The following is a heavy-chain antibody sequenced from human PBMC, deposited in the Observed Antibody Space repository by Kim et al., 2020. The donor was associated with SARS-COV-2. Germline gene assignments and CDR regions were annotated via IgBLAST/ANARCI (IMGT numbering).Heavy chain of an antibody. CDR3: AKDTRTASGTSGYYGMEA. CDR2: ISWDGGST. Sequence: GGSLRLSCVASGFTFDDYTMHWVRQAPGKGLEWVSLISWDGGSTYYADSVKGRFTISRDNCKNSLYLQMNSLRTDDTALYYCAKDTRTASGTSGYYGMEARGEGTTVTVSS. J-gene: IGHJ6*04. D-gene: IGHD2-8*01. CDR1: GFTFDDYT. V-gene: IGHV3-43*01.